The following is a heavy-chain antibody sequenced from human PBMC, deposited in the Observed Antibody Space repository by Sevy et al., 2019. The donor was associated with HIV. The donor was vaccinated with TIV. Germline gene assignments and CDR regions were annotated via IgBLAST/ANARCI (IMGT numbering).Heavy chain of an antibody. CDR3: ANFLVVVAATDAFDI. CDR1: GFTFSSYG. V-gene: IGHV3-30*18. Sequence: GGSLRLSCAASGFTFSSYGMHWVRQAPGKGLEWVAVISYDGSNKYYADSVKGRFTISRNNSKNTLYLQMNSLRAEGTAVYYCANFLVVVAATDAFDIWGQGTMVTVSS. CDR2: ISYDGSNK. D-gene: IGHD2-15*01. J-gene: IGHJ3*02.